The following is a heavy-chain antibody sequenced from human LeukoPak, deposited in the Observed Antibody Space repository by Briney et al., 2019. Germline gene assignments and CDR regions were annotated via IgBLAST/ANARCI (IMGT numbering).Heavy chain of an antibody. D-gene: IGHD2-2*01. CDR3: ARDIVVVPAAILISFYYYGMDV. V-gene: IGHV1-18*01. CDR1: GYTSSTYG. Sequence: ASVKVSCKASGYTSSTYGVSWVRQAPGQGLEWMGWISAYNGNTDYEQKFQGRVTMTRDTSTSTVYMELSSLRSEDTAVYYCARDIVVVPAAILISFYYYGMDVWGQGTTVTVSS. J-gene: IGHJ6*02. CDR2: ISAYNGNT.